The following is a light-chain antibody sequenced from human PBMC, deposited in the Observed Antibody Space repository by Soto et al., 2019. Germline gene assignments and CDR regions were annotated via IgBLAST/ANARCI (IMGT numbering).Light chain of an antibody. CDR3: QQRSNWPPLT. V-gene: IGKV3-11*01. J-gene: IGKJ5*01. CDR1: QSVSIK. Sequence: TQSPATLSVSPGERATLSCRASQSVSIKLAWYQQKPGQAPRLLIYDASNRATGIPARFSGSGSGTDFTLTISSLEPEDFAVYYCQQRSNWPPLTFGQGTRLEIK. CDR2: DAS.